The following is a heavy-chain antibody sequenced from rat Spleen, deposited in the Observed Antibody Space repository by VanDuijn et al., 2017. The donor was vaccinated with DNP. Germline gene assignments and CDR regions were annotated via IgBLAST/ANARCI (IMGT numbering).Heavy chain of an antibody. CDR2: INTDGGST. V-gene: IGHV5-58*01. D-gene: IGHD1-9*01. CDR3: AKDMVYGYKALDY. CDR1: GFTFSSYW. J-gene: IGHJ2*01. Sequence: EVQLVETGGGLVQPGRSLKLSCVASGFTFSSYWMYWIRQAPGKGLEWVASINTDGGSTHYPDSVKGRFTISRDIPKSTLYLQMDSLRSEDTATYYCAKDMVYGYKALDYWGQGVMVTVSS.